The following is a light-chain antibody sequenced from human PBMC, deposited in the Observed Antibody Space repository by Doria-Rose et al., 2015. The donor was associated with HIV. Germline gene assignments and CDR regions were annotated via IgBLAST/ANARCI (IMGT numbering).Light chain of an antibody. Sequence: RATLSCRASQSISTDLAWYRQKPGQAPSILIYGASTRAAGIPARFSGSGSGTEFTLTISSMQSEDFALYYCQQYNNWPPFTFGPGTKVDIK. J-gene: IGKJ3*01. V-gene: IGKV3-15*01. CDR2: GAS. CDR1: QSISTD. CDR3: QQYNNWPPFT.